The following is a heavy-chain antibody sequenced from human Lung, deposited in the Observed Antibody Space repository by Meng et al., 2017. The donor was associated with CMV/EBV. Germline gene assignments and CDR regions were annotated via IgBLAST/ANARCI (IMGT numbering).Heavy chain of an antibody. CDR2: ISSSGSTI. D-gene: IGHD3-16*01. V-gene: IGHV3-48*03. CDR3: ARDTGWDLHPYYFDY. CDR1: GFTFSSYE. J-gene: IGHJ4*02. Sequence: GGSLRLXXAASGFTFSSYEMNWVRQAPGKGLEWVSYISSSGSTIHYADSVKGRFTISRDNAKESLYLQMNSLRAEDTAIYYCARDTGWDLHPYYFDYWGQG.